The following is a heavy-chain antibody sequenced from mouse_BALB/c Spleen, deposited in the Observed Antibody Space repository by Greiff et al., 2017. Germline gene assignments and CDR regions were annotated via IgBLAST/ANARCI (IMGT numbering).Heavy chain of an antibody. Sequence: VKLMESGAELVRPGASVKLSCKASGYTFTSYWINWVKQRPGQGLEWIGNIYPSDSYTNYNQKFKDKATLTVDKSSSTAYMQLSSPTSEDSAVYYCTTYDYDYAMDYWGQGTSVTVSS. CDR3: TTYDYDYAMDY. CDR1: GYTFTSYW. D-gene: IGHD2-4*01. V-gene: IGHV1-69*02. CDR2: IYPSDSYT. J-gene: IGHJ4*01.